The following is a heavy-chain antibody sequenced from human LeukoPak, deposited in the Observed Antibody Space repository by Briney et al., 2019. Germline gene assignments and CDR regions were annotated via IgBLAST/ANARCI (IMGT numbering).Heavy chain of an antibody. D-gene: IGHD4-17*01. CDR3: AKDSSTTVTTKGGPRRSFDY. J-gene: IGHJ4*02. CDR2: ITSSGDSS. CDR1: GFTFSTYA. V-gene: IGHV3-23*01. Sequence: GGSLRLSCAASGFTFSTYAMSWVRRAPGKGLEWVSIITSSGDSSYYADSVKGRFVISRDNSENKLYLQMNSLRAEDTAVYYCAKDSSTTVTTKGGPRRSFDYWGLGTLVTVSS.